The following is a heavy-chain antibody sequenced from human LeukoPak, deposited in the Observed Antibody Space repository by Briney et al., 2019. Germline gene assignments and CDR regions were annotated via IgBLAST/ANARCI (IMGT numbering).Heavy chain of an antibody. D-gene: IGHD5-12*01. Sequence: AASVKVFCKASGGTFSSYAISWVRQAPGQGLEWMGRIIPILGIANYAQKFQGRVTITADKSTSTAYMELSSLRSEDTAVYYCAREFRGYSGHDYWGQGTLVTVSS. CDR1: GGTFSSYA. CDR2: IIPILGIA. J-gene: IGHJ4*02. CDR3: AREFRGYSGHDY. V-gene: IGHV1-69*04.